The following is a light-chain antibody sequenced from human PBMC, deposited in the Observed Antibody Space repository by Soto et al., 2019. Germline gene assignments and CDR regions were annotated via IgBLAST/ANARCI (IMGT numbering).Light chain of an antibody. CDR1: QNIRSS. CDR2: DAS. V-gene: IGKV3-20*01. CDR3: QQYGSSSWT. J-gene: IGKJ1*01. Sequence: EIVMTQSPASLSASPGERVTLSCRASQNIRSSLAWYQQRPGQAPRLLIYDASNRATGIPARFSGSGSGTDFTLTISRLEPEDFAVYYCQQYGSSSWTFGQGTTGDIK.